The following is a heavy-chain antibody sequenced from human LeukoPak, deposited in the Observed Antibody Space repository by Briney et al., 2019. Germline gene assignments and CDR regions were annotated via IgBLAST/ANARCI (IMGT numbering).Heavy chain of an antibody. J-gene: IGHJ4*02. Sequence: GGSLRLSCAASGFTFSRYWMHWVRQVPGKGLVWVSRINSDGSSTSYADSVKGRFTISRDNAKDTLYLQMISLRAEDTAVYYCARAYSDSSGYYPPYFDYWGQGTLVTVSS. CDR2: INSDGSST. CDR1: GFTFSRYW. D-gene: IGHD3-22*01. V-gene: IGHV3-74*01. CDR3: ARAYSDSSGYYPPYFDY.